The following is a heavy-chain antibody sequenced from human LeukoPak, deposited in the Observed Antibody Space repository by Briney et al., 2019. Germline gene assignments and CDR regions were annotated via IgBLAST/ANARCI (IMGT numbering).Heavy chain of an antibody. CDR1: GFTFSSYT. CDR3: ARDNAEQWLPGDY. J-gene: IGHJ4*02. Sequence: GGSLRLSCAASGFTFSSYTMHWVRQAPGKGLEWVAFISYDGSNKYYADSVKGRFTISRDNSKNTLYVQMNSLRVEDTAVYYCARDNAEQWLPGDYWGQGTLVTVSS. D-gene: IGHD6-19*01. CDR2: ISYDGSNK. V-gene: IGHV3-30-3*01.